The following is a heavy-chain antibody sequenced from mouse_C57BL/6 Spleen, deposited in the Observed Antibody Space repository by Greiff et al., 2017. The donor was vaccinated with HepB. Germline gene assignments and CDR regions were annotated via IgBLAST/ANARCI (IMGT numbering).Heavy chain of an antibody. CDR1: GFTFTDYY. Sequence: EVQGVESGGGLVQPGGSLSLSCAASGFTFTDYYMSWVRQPPGKALEWLGFIRNKANGYTTEYSASVKGRFTISRDNSQSILYLQMNALRAEDSATYYCARGAIGYLYYLDYWGQGTTLTVSS. D-gene: IGHD2-14*01. V-gene: IGHV7-3*01. CDR3: ARGAIGYLYYLDY. CDR2: IRNKANGYTT. J-gene: IGHJ2*01.